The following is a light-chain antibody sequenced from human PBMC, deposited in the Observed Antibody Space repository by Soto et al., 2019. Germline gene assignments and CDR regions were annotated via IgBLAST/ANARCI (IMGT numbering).Light chain of an antibody. V-gene: IGLV2-14*01. CDR2: DVN. Sequence: QSVLAQPACVSGSFGQSITISCSGPNTDLGVYGYVSWYQHHPGKAPKLLIYDVNNRPSGISDRFSGSKSGDTASLTISGLQAEDEADYFCFSKISGFVYGFGTGTKVTVL. CDR3: FSKISGFVYG. J-gene: IGLJ1*01. CDR1: NTDLGVYGY.